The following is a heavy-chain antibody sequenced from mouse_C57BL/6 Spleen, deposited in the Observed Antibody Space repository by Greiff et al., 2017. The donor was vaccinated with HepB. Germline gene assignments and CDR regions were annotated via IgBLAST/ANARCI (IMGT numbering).Heavy chain of an antibody. Sequence: VHVKQSGAELVRPGASVKLSCTASGFNIKDDYMHWVKQRPEQGLEWIGWIDPENGDTEYASKFQGKATITADTSSNTAYLQLSSLTSEDTAVYYCTTGTTVVDWFAYWGQGTLVTVSA. D-gene: IGHD1-1*01. J-gene: IGHJ3*01. V-gene: IGHV14-4*01. CDR2: IDPENGDT. CDR1: GFNIKDDY. CDR3: TTGTTVVDWFAY.